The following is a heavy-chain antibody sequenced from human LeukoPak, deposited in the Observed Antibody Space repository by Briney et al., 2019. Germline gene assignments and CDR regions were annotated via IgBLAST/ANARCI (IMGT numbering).Heavy chain of an antibody. CDR2: LNWSGGST. J-gene: IGHJ4*02. CDR1: GFSFGSYG. CDR3: AKGGAIIAAAIFDY. Sequence: RAGGSLRLSCAASGFSFGSYGMNWVRQAPGKGLEWVSGLNWSGGSTGYADSVKGRFTVSRDNAKNSLYLELNSLRAEDTAVYYCAKGGAIIAAAIFDYWGQGTLVTVSS. D-gene: IGHD6-13*01. V-gene: IGHV3-20*04.